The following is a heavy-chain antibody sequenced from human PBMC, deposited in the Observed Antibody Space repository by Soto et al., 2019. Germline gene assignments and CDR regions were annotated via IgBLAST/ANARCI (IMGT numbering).Heavy chain of an antibody. CDR1: GGTINSDY. CDR3: ARDPLPGY. CDR2: IYYRGNT. J-gene: IGHJ4*02. V-gene: IGHV4-59*01. Sequence: QVQLQESGPGLVKPSETLSLTCTVSGGTINSDYWSWIRQPPGKGLEWIGYIYYRGNTNYNPSLKSRDTISIDTSKNQFSLKLSSVTAADTAVHYCARDPLPGYWGQGTLVTVSS.